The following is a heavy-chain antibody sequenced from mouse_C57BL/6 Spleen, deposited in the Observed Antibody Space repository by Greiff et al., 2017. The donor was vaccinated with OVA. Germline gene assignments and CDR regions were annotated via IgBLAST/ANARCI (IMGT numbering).Heavy chain of an antibody. CDR3: ARSITTVVSDY. Sequence: QVQLQQSGAELARPGASVKMSCKASGYTFTSYTMHWVKQRPGQGLEWIGYINPSSGYTKYNQKFKDKATLTADKSSSTAYMQLSSLTSEDSAVYYGARSITTVVSDYWGQGTTLTVSS. CDR2: INPSSGYT. V-gene: IGHV1-4*01. J-gene: IGHJ2*01. D-gene: IGHD1-1*01. CDR1: GYTFTSYT.